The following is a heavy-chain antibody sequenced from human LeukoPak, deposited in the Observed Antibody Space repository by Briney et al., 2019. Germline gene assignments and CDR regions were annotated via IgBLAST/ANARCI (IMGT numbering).Heavy chain of an antibody. J-gene: IGHJ4*02. V-gene: IGHV3-30*18. CDR3: AKGRIRGVILDFDY. CDR2: ISYDGSNK. CDR1: GFTFSSYG. D-gene: IGHD3-10*01. Sequence: GGSLRLSCAASGFTFSSYGMHWVRQAPGKGLEWVAVISYDGSNKCYADSVEGRFTISRDNSKNTLYLQMNSLRAEDTAVYYCAKGRIRGVILDFDYWGQGTLVTVSS.